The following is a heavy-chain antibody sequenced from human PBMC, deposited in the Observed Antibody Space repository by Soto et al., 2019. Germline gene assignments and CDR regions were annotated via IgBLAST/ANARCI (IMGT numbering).Heavy chain of an antibody. Sequence: ASVKVSCKASGYTFTSYGISWVRQAPGQGLEWIRWISAYNDNTNYAQKLQGRVTMTTDTSTSTAYMELRSLRSDDTSVYYCARDRAAGYSSVRYPGHWGQVTLVTVSS. J-gene: IGHJ4*02. CDR3: ARDRAAGYSSVRYPGH. CDR2: ISAYNDNT. D-gene: IGHD6-19*01. V-gene: IGHV1-18*01. CDR1: GYTFTSYG.